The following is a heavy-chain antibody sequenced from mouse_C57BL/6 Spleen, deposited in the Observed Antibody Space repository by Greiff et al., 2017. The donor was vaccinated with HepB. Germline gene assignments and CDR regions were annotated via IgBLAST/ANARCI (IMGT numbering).Heavy chain of an antibody. CDR3: ARKWDSSLGFAY. CDR1: GYTFTSYW. CDR2: IYPGSGST. D-gene: IGHD3-3*01. J-gene: IGHJ3*01. Sequence: QVQLKQPGAELVKPGASVKMSCKASGYTFTSYWITWVKQRPGQGLEWIGDIYPGSGSTNYNEKFKSKATLTVDTSSSTAYMQLSSLTSEDSAVYYCARKWDSSLGFAYWGQGTLVTVSA. V-gene: IGHV1-55*01.